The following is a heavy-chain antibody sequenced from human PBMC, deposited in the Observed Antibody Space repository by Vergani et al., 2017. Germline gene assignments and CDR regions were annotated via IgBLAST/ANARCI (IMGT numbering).Heavy chain of an antibody. CDR1: GFSIDNGYY. CDR3: ARRSCIVYDIFSGTQYFFDC. D-gene: IGHD3-9*01. J-gene: IGHJ4*02. Sequence: QVQLQESGPGLVKPSETLSLTCAVSGFSIDNGYYWDWIRQPPGKGLEWIGSIYRTGRTHFNPFLMSRVTISVDTSNNHFSLRLNSLTAADTAVYYCARRSCIVYDIFSGTQYFFDCWGQGTLFTVSS. V-gene: IGHV4-38-2*01. CDR2: IYRTGRT.